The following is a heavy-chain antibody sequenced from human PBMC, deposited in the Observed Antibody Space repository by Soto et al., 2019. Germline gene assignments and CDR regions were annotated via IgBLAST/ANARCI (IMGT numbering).Heavy chain of an antibody. CDR2: IIPIFGTA. V-gene: IGHV1-69*01. CDR3: ASSWAIFGVAYYYGMDV. Sequence: QVQLVQSGAEVQKPGSSVKVSCKASGGTFSSYAISWVRQAPGQGLEWMGGIIPIFGTANYAQKFQGRVTITADESTSTAYMELSSLRSEDTAVYYCASSWAIFGVAYYYGMDVWGQGTTVTVSS. CDR1: GGTFSSYA. D-gene: IGHD3-3*01. J-gene: IGHJ6*02.